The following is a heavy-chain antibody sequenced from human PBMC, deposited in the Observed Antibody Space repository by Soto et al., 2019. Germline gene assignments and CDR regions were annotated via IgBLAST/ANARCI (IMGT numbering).Heavy chain of an antibody. J-gene: IGHJ3*02. V-gene: IGHV4-31*03. D-gene: IGHD4-17*01. Sequence: QVQLQESGPGLVKPSQTLSLTCTVSGGSISSGGYYWSWLRQHPGKGLEWLGYSYYRGSTYCNPSLKSRVTIAGDASKNQFALKLSSVTAADTAVYYCAEYGDWDAFDIWGQGTMVTVSS. CDR3: AEYGDWDAFDI. CDR1: GGSISSGGYY. CDR2: SYYRGST.